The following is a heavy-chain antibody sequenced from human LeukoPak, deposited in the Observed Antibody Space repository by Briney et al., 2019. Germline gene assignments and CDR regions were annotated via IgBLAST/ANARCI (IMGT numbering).Heavy chain of an antibody. CDR1: GFTFSSYG. Sequence: PGGSLRLSCAASGFTFSSYGMHWVRQAPGKGLEWVAVISYDGSNKDFADSVKGRFTFSRDNSKNTLYLQMNSLRAEDTAVYYCARGARKGDDYGGFFDYWGQGTLVTVSS. J-gene: IGHJ4*02. CDR2: ISYDGSNK. CDR3: ARGARKGDDYGGFFDY. V-gene: IGHV3-30*03. D-gene: IGHD4-23*01.